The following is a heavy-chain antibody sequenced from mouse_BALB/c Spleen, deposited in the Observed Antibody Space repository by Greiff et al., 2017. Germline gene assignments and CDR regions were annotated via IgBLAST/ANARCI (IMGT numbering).Heavy chain of an antibody. CDR3: ARRLRSRYYAMDY. D-gene: IGHD1-1*01. J-gene: IGHJ4*01. CDR1: GFSLTSYG. V-gene: IGHV2-2*02. Sequence: QVHVKQSGPGLVPPSQSLSITCTVSGFSLTSYGVHWVRQSPGKGLEWLGVIWSGGSTDYNAAFISRLSISKDNSKSQVFFKMNSLQANDTAIYYCARRLRSRYYAMDYWGQGTSGTVSS. CDR2: IWSGGST.